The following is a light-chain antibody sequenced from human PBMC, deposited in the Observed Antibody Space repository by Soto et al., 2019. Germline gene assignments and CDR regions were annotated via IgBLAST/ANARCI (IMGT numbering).Light chain of an antibody. CDR2: DAS. CDR1: QSVSSY. Sequence: EIVWTQSPATLSLSPGERATPSCRASQSVSSYLAWYQQKPGQAPRLLIYDASNRATGIPARFSGSGSGTDFTLTISRLEPEDFAVYYCQQRSNWPPITFGQGTRLEIK. CDR3: QQRSNWPPIT. V-gene: IGKV3-11*01. J-gene: IGKJ5*01.